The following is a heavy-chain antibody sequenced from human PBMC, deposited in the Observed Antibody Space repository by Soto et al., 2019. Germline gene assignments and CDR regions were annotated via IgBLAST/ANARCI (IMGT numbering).Heavy chain of an antibody. Sequence: EVQLVESGGGLVKPGGSLRLSCAASGFTFSSYSMNWVRQAPGKGLEWVSSISSSSSYIYYADSVKGRFTISRDNAKNSLYLQMNSRRAEDTAVYYCATQAYSSSSPTDYWGQGTLVTVSS. J-gene: IGHJ4*02. CDR2: ISSSSSYI. CDR3: ATQAYSSSSPTDY. CDR1: GFTFSSYS. D-gene: IGHD6-6*01. V-gene: IGHV3-21*01.